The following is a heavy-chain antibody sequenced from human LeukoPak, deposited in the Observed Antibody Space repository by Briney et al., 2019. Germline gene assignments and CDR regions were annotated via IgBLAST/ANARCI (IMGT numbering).Heavy chain of an antibody. J-gene: IGHJ3*02. Sequence: SETLSLTCTVSGGSISNYYWSWIRQPAGKGLDWIGRIYSSGSTNYNPSLKSRVTLSVDTSQNQFSLMLTSVTAADTAVYYCARVPPSNFCSSATCYGFDIWSQGTMVTVSS. CDR2: IYSSGST. CDR3: ARVPPSNFCSSATCYGFDI. CDR1: GGSISNYY. V-gene: IGHV4-4*07. D-gene: IGHD2-2*01.